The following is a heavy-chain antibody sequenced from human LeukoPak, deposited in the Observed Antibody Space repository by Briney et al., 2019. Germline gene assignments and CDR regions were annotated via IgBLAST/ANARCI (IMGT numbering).Heavy chain of an antibody. CDR1: GYTFTGYY. J-gene: IGHJ4*02. Sequence: ASVKVSCKASGYTFTGYYMHWVRQATGQGLEWMGWMNPNSGNTGYAQKFQGRVTMTRNTSISTAYMELSSLRSEDTAVYYCARGPFPRGSYYFDYWGQGTLVTVSS. D-gene: IGHD2/OR15-2a*01. V-gene: IGHV1-8*02. CDR2: MNPNSGNT. CDR3: ARGPFPRGSYYFDY.